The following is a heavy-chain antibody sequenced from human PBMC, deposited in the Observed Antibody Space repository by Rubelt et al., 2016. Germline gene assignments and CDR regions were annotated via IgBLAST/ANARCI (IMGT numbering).Heavy chain of an antibody. Sequence: QVQLQESGPGLVKPSETLSLTCAVSGDTSLHFWSWVRQPPGKGLEWIGSISHGGRTNYSPSLKSRVTRSRATSTTHISLKRTSVTATDTAVYYCARAAGSGSYYFWAFDIWGQGTMVTVSS. J-gene: IGHJ3*02. CDR3: ARAAGSGSYYFWAFDI. D-gene: IGHD1-26*01. V-gene: IGHV4-59*08. CDR1: GDTSLHF. CDR2: ISHGGRT.